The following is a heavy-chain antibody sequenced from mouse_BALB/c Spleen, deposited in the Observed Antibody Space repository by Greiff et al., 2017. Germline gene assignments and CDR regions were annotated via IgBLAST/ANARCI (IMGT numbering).Heavy chain of an antibody. CDR2: ISDGGSYT. D-gene: IGHD2-1*01. J-gene: IGHJ4*01. V-gene: IGHV5-4*02. Sequence: EVKVVESGGGLVKPGGSLKLSCAASGFTFSDYYMYWVRQTPEKRLEWVATISDGGSYTYYPDSVKGRFTISRDNAKNNLYLQMSSLKSEDTAMYYCAREDYGNYDAMDYWGQGTSVTVSS. CDR1: GFTFSDYY. CDR3: AREDYGNYDAMDY.